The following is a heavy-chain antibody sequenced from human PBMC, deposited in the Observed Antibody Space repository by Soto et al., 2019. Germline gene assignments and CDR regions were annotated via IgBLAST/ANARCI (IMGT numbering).Heavy chain of an antibody. D-gene: IGHD6-13*01. CDR3: VRARGQQLGPLYYFDY. V-gene: IGHV1-8*01. CDR2: MNPNSGNT. Sequence: QVQLVQSGAEVKKPGASVKVSCKASGYTFTSYDINWVRQATGQGLEWMGWMNPNSGNTGYAQKFQGRVTMTRNTSISTAYMELSSLRSEDTAVYYCVRARGQQLGPLYYFDYWGQGTLVTVSS. CDR1: GYTFTSYD. J-gene: IGHJ4*02.